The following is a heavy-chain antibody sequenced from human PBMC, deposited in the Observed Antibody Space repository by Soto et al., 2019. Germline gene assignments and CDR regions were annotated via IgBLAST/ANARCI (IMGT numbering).Heavy chain of an antibody. CDR2: IDYSGST. CDR3: ARVGYHSSDYLSKWFDP. D-gene: IGHD3-22*01. CDR1: GDSVRSGIYY. J-gene: IGHJ5*02. V-gene: IGHV4-61*01. Sequence: QVQLQESGPGLVKPSETLSLTCTVSGDSVRSGIYYWSWIRQPPGKRLELIGFIDYSGSTNHNPCRKSRVTISIDTAKNQFSLKLKSVTAADTAVYYCARVGYHSSDYLSKWFDPWGQGTLVTVSS.